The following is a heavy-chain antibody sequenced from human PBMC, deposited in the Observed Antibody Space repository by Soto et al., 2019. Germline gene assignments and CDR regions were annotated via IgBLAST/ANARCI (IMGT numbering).Heavy chain of an antibody. Sequence: PSETLSLTCTVSGGSISSYYWSWIRQPPGKGLEWIGYIYYSGSTNYNPSLKSRVTISVDTSKNQFSLKLSSVTAADTAVYYCARSRMVVFDYWGQGTLVTVSS. D-gene: IGHD3-10*01. CDR2: IYYSGST. V-gene: IGHV4-59*01. CDR1: GGSISSYY. J-gene: IGHJ4*02. CDR3: ARSRMVVFDY.